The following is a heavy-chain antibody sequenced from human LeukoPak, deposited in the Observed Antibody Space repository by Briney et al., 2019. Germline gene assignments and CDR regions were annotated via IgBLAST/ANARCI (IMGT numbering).Heavy chain of an antibody. CDR3: ARHRGSGSPYFDY. CDR2: IYYSGST. CDR1: GGSISSYY. Sequence: PSETLSLTCTVSGGSISSYYWSWIRQPPGKGLEWIGYIYYSGSTKYNPSLKSRVTMTVDTPKNQFSLKLSSVTAADTAVYYCARHRGSGSPYFDYWGQGTLVTVSS. V-gene: IGHV4-59*08. J-gene: IGHJ4*02. D-gene: IGHD3-10*01.